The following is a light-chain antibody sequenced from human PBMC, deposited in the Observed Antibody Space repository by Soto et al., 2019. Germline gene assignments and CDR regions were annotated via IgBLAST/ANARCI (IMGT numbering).Light chain of an antibody. Sequence: QSVPTQPPSASGTPGQRVTISCSGSSSNIESNAVNWYQQLPGAAPKLLIYSDNQRPSGVPDRFSGSKSGTSASLAISGLQSEDEADCYCAAWDDSLNGYVFGTGTKLTVL. CDR1: SSNIESNA. J-gene: IGLJ1*01. CDR3: AAWDDSLNGYV. CDR2: SDN. V-gene: IGLV1-44*01.